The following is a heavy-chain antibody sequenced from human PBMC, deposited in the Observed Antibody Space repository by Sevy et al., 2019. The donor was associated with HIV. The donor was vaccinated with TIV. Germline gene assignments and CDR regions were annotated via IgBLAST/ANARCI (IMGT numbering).Heavy chain of an antibody. CDR1: GYSIRSGYY. Sequence: SETLSLTCAVSGYSIRSGYYCDWIRQSPGKGLEWIGSVFHSGSAYYNPSLKSRVTISVDTSKNHFSLKLYSVTAADTAVYYCARNNNKRFDPWGQGTLVTVSS. J-gene: IGHJ5*01. V-gene: IGHV4-38-2*01. CDR3: ARNNNKRFDP. CDR2: VFHSGSA.